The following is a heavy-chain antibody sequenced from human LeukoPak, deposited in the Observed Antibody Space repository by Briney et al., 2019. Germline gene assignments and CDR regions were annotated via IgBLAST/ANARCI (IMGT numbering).Heavy chain of an antibody. CDR1: GYTFTCYG. CDR3: ARDGRTSYYFDY. CDR2: IIPIFGTA. D-gene: IGHD2-2*01. V-gene: IGHV1-69*13. Sequence: SVKVSCKASGYTFTCYGISWVRQAPGQGLEWMGGIIPIFGTANYAQKFQGRVTITADESTSTAYMELSSLRSEDTAVYYCARDGRTSYYFDYWGQGTLVTVSS. J-gene: IGHJ4*02.